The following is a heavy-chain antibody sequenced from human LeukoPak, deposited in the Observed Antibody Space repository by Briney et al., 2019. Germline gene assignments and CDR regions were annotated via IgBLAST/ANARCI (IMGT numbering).Heavy chain of an antibody. Sequence: SETLSLTCTVSGGSISSYYWSWIRQPPGKGLEWIGYIYYSGSTNYNPSLKSRVTISVDTSKNQFSLKLSSVTAADTAVYYCARGDGYHLNFDYWGQGTLVTVSS. CDR3: ARGDGYHLNFDY. J-gene: IGHJ4*02. D-gene: IGHD5-24*01. V-gene: IGHV4-59*08. CDR2: IYYSGST. CDR1: GGSISSYY.